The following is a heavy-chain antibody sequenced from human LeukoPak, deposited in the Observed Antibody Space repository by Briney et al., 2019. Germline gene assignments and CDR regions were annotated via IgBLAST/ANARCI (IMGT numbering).Heavy chain of an antibody. CDR1: GGTFSSYA. J-gene: IGHJ4*02. Sequence: GASVKVSCKASGGTFSSYAISWVRQAPGQGLEWMGRIIPFLGIANYAQKFQGRVTIPADKSTSTAYMELSSLRSEDTAVYYCAIGYCSGGSCYSAFDYWGQGTLVTVSS. CDR2: IIPFLGIA. CDR3: AIGYCSGGSCYSAFDY. D-gene: IGHD2-15*01. V-gene: IGHV1-69*04.